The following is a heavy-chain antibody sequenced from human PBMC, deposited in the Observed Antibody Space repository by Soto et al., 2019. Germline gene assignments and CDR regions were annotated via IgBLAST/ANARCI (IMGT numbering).Heavy chain of an antibody. CDR2: ISGSGGST. V-gene: IGHV3-23*01. J-gene: IGHJ6*02. CDR3: AKGVQLYYYYYGMDV. CDR1: GFTFSSYA. Sequence: LRLSCAASGFTFSSYAMSWVRQAPGKGLEWVSAISGSGGSTYYADSVKGRFTISRDNSRNTLYLQMNSLRAEDTAVYYCAKGVQLYYYYYGMDVWGQGTTVTVSS. D-gene: IGHD5-18*01.